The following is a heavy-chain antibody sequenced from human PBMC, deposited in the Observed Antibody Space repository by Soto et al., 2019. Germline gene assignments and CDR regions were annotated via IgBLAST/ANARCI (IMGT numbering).Heavy chain of an antibody. V-gene: IGHV3-23*01. CDR2: ISGSGGST. CDR1: GFTFSSYA. Sequence: EVQLLESGGGLVQPGGSLRLSCAASGFTFSSYAMSWVRQAPGKGLEWVSAISGSGGSTYYADSVKGRFTISRDNSKNTLYLQMNRLRAEDTAVYYCAKVSLLWFGELSNGMDVWGQGTTVTVSS. CDR3: AKVSLLWFGELSNGMDV. D-gene: IGHD3-10*01. J-gene: IGHJ6*02.